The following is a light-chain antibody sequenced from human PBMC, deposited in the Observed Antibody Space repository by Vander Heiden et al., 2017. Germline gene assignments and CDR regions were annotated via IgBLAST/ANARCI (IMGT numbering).Light chain of an antibody. CDR3: GTWDSSLSAWV. Sequence: QSVLTQPPSVSASPGRKVTIPCSGSSSNLGNNYVSWYQQFPGTAPKVLIYDNNKRPSGIPDRFSGSKSGTSATLGITGLQTGDEADYFCGTWDSSLSAWVFGGGTKLTVL. CDR2: DNN. J-gene: IGLJ3*02. CDR1: SSNLGNNY. V-gene: IGLV1-51*01.